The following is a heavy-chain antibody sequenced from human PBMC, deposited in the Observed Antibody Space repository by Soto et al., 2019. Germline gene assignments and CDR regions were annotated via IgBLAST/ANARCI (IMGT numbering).Heavy chain of an antibody. D-gene: IGHD5-12*01. J-gene: IGHJ6*02. CDR1: GFTFDDHG. CDR3: ARDYYRFNSGYGFSMDV. V-gene: IGHV3-23*01. CDR2: ISGSGGST. Sequence: PGGSLRLSCAASGFTFDDHGMHWVRQAPGKGLEWVSAISGSGGSTYYADSVKGRFTISRDNSKNTLYLQMNSLRAEDTAVYYCARDYYRFNSGYGFSMDVWGQGTTVTVSS.